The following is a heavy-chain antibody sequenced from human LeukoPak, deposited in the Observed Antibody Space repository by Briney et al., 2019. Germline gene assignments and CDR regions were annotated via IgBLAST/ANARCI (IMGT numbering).Heavy chain of an antibody. V-gene: IGHV3-30*04. CDR3: AKSIAVAYIDY. Sequence: PGGSLRLSCAASGFTFSSYAMHWVRQAPGKGLEWVAVISYDGSNKYYADSVKGRFTISRDNSKNTLYLQMNSLRAEDTAVYYCAKSIAVAYIDYWGQGTLVTVSS. CDR1: GFTFSSYA. D-gene: IGHD6-19*01. CDR2: ISYDGSNK. J-gene: IGHJ4*02.